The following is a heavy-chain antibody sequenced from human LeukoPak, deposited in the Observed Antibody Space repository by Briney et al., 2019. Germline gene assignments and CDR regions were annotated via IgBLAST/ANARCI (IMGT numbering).Heavy chain of an antibody. CDR3: AKDLAFIAAAGTSM. Sequence: PGGSLRLSCAASGFTFSSYGMHWVRQAPGKGLEWVAVISYDGSNKYYADSVKGRFTISRDNSKNTLYLQMNSLRAEDTAVYYCAKDLAFIAAAGTSMWGQGTLVTVSS. CDR1: GFTFSSYG. V-gene: IGHV3-30*18. D-gene: IGHD6-13*01. J-gene: IGHJ4*02. CDR2: ISYDGSNK.